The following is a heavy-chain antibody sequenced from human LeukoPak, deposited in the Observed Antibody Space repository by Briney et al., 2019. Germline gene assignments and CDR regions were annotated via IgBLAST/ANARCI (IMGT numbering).Heavy chain of an antibody. J-gene: IGHJ5*02. Sequence: GGSLRLSCAASGFTFSSYGMHWVRQAPGKGLEWVAVISYDESNKYYGDSVKGRFTISRDNSKNTLYLQMTTLRAEDTAVYYCARDADTSEFFSWLDLWGQGTLVTVSS. V-gene: IGHV3-30*03. CDR1: GFTFSSYG. CDR3: ARDADTSEFFSWLDL. D-gene: IGHD3-22*01. CDR2: ISYDESNK.